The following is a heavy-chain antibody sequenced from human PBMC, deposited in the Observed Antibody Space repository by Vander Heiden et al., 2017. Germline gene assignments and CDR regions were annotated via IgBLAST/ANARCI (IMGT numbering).Heavy chain of an antibody. CDR3: AKDISLRAGAGLNWFDP. Sequence: EVQLVESGGGLVQPGRSLRLSCAASGFTFDDYAMHWVRQAPGKGLEWVSGISWNSGSIGYADSVKGRVTISRDNAKNSLYLQMNSLRAEETALYYCAKDISLRAGAGLNWFDPWGQGTMVTVYS. V-gene: IGHV3-9*01. J-gene: IGHJ5*02. D-gene: IGHD6-19*01. CDR1: GFTFDDYA. CDR2: ISWNSGSI.